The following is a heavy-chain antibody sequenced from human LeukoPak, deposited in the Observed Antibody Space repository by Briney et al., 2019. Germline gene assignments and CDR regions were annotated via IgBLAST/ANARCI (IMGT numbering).Heavy chain of an antibody. V-gene: IGHV3-23*01. D-gene: IGHD5-18*01. J-gene: IGHJ5*02. CDR1: GFTFSSYA. CDR2: ISGSGGRT. CDR3: AKDRAYNYGYWFDP. Sequence: PGGSLRLSSAASGFTFSSYAVSWVRQAPGKGLEWVSAISGSGGRTYYADSVKGRFTISRDNSKNTLYLQMNSLRADDTAVYYCAKDRAYNYGYWFDPWGQGTLVTVSS.